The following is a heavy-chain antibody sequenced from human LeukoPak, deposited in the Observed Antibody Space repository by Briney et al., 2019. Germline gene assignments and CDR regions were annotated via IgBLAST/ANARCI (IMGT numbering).Heavy chain of an antibody. V-gene: IGHV2-5*02. D-gene: IGHD3-9*01. CDR1: GFSLSTSGVG. Sequence: KESGPTLVNPTQTLTLTCTFSGFSLSTSGVGVGWIRQPPGKALEWLALIYWDDDKRYSPSLKSRLTITKDTSKNQVVLTMTNMDPVDTATYYCAHTHNYDILTEDWFDPWGQGTLVTVSS. CDR3: AHTHNYDILTEDWFDP. J-gene: IGHJ5*02. CDR2: IYWDDDK.